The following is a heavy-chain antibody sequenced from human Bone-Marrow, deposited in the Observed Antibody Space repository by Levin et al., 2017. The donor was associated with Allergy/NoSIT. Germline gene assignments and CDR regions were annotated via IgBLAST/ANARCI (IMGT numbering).Heavy chain of an antibody. CDR1: GFTFSSYW. V-gene: IGHV3-74*01. CDR2: INSDGSST. CDR3: ARDRRSGYYPDAFDI. J-gene: IGHJ3*02. Sequence: GGSLRLSCAASGFTFSSYWMHWVRQAPGKGLVWVSRINSDGSSTSYADSVKGRFTISRDNAKNTLYLQMNSLRAEDTAVYYCARDRRSGYYPDAFDIWGQGTMVTVSS. D-gene: IGHD3-22*01.